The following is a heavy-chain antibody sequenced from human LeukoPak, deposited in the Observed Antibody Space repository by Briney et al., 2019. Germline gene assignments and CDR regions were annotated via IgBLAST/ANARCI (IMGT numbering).Heavy chain of an antibody. Sequence: AGGSLRLSCAVSGFTFSSYTMNWVRQAPGKGLEWVSSISGSSYYIYYADSVKGRFTISRDNAKNSLYLQMDSLRAEDTAVYYCARAYGSGSYWFDYWGQGTLVTVSS. CDR3: ARAYGSGSYWFDY. V-gene: IGHV3-21*01. J-gene: IGHJ4*02. CDR1: GFTFSSYT. CDR2: ISGSSYYI. D-gene: IGHD3-10*01.